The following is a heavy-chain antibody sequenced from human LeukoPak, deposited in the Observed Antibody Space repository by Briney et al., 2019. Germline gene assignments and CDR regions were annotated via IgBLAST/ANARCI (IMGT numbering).Heavy chain of an antibody. CDR3: ARGPPYYYGSGSSQSAPFDY. CDR1: GGSFSGYY. Sequence: PSETLPLTCAVYGGSFSGYYWSWIRQPPGKGLEWIGEIKHSGSTNYNPSLKSRVTISIDTSKNQFSLKLSSVTAADTAVYYCARGPPYYYGSGSSQSAPFDYWGQGTLVTVSS. V-gene: IGHV4-34*01. J-gene: IGHJ4*02. D-gene: IGHD3-10*01. CDR2: IKHSGST.